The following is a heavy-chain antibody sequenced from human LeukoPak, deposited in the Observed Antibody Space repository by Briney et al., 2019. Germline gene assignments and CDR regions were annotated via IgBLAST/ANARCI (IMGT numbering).Heavy chain of an antibody. V-gene: IGHV3-21*01. CDR3: ARDPPYYYDSSGYELDY. J-gene: IGHJ4*02. D-gene: IGHD3-22*01. CDR1: GFTFSSYS. Sequence: PGGSLRLSCAASGFTFSSYSMNWVRQAPGKGLEWVSSISSSSSYIYYADSVKGRFTISRDNAKNSLYLQMNSLRAEDTAVYYCARDPPYYYDSSGYELDYWGQGTLVTVSS. CDR2: ISSSSSYI.